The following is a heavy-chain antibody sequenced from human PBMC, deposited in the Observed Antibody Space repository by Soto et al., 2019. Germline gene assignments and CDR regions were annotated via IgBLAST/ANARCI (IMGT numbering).Heavy chain of an antibody. V-gene: IGHV3-15*01. CDR2: IKSKTDGGTI. Sequence: NPGGSLRLSCAASGFTLSHAWMSWVRQAPGKGLEWVGRIKSKTDGGTIEYAAPVKGRFTISGDDSKNTLYLEMNSLKTEDTAVYYCTRDREELTYDILTGDFIQHYYGMDVWGQGTTVTVSS. D-gene: IGHD3-9*01. J-gene: IGHJ6*02. CDR3: TRDREELTYDILTGDFIQHYYGMDV. CDR1: GFTLSHAW.